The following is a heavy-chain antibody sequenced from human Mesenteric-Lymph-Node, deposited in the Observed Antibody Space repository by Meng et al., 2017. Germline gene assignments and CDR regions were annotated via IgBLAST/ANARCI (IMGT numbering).Heavy chain of an antibody. J-gene: IGHJ5*02. CDR3: ARDRRGDYSNWFDP. Sequence: GGSLRLSCAASGFIFSSYTMNWVRQAPGKGLEWVSYISSRSNYIYYADSVKGRFTISRDNSKNTLYLQMNSLRAEDTAVYYCARDRRGDYSNWFDPWGQGTLVTVSS. CDR1: GFIFSSYT. CDR2: ISSRSNYI. D-gene: IGHD4-11*01. V-gene: IGHV3-21*01.